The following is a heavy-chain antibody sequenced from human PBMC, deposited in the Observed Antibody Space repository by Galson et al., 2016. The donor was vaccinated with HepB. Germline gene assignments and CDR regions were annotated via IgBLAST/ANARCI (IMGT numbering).Heavy chain of an antibody. CDR1: GFTFNSYG. CDR3: ASGTTMTTDYFDN. CDR2: VWYDEINK. J-gene: IGHJ4*02. V-gene: IGHV3-33*01. Sequence: SLRLSCAASGFTFNSYGMHWVRQAPGKGLEWVALVWYDEINKFYRDSVKGRFTISRDNSKNTLYLQMNNLRAEDTAVYYCASGTTMTTDYFDNWGQGTLVTVSS. D-gene: IGHD4-17*01.